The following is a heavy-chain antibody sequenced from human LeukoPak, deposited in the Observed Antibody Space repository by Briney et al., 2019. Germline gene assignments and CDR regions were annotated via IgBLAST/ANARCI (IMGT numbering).Heavy chain of an antibody. Sequence: QTGGSLRLSCAASGSTFSSYGMSWVRQAPGKGLEWVSAISGSCGSTYYADSVKSRFIISRDNSKNKLYLQMNSLRAEDKAVYYCAKDFRRGGPFDYWGQGTLVTVSS. J-gene: IGHJ4*02. CDR3: AKDFRRGGPFDY. D-gene: IGHD3-16*01. V-gene: IGHV3-23*01. CDR1: GSTFSSYG. CDR2: ISGSCGST.